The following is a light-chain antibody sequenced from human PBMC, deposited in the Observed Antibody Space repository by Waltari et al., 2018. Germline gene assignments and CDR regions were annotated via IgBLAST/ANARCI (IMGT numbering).Light chain of an antibody. CDR3: QQANSFPIT. CDR1: QDISSW. V-gene: IGKV1-12*01. Sequence: DIQMTQSPSSVSASVGDGVTITCRASQDISSWLAWYQQKPGKAPNLLIYDGYSLQSGVPSRFSGSGSGTVFTLTISSLQPEDFATYYCQQANSFPITFGQGKRLEIK. CDR2: DGY. J-gene: IGKJ5*01.